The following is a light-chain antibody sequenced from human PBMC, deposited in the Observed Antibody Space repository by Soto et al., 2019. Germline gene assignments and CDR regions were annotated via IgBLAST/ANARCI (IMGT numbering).Light chain of an antibody. Sequence: QSVLTQPASVSGSPGQPITISCTGTSSDVGSDNLVSWYQQHPGKAPKFIIYEVSQRPAGVSYRFSGSKSGNTAYLTISGLQAEDEADYYCCSYAGSITYVFGTGTKVTVL. CDR3: CSYAGSITYV. J-gene: IGLJ1*01. V-gene: IGLV2-23*02. CDR1: SSDVGSDNL. CDR2: EVS.